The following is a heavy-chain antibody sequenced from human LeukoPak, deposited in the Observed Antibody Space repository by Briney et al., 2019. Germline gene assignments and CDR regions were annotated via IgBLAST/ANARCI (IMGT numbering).Heavy chain of an antibody. CDR3: ARGEYYYDGGY. CDR1: GFTFSRYW. V-gene: IGHV3-7*04. J-gene: IGHJ4*02. Sequence: RGSLRLSCAVSGFTFSRYWMSWVRQAPGKGLEWVANMKEDGSEKYFVDSVKGRFTISRDNAKNSLYLQMKSLRAEDTAVYYCARGEYYYDGGYWGQGTLVTVSS. CDR2: MKEDGSEK. D-gene: IGHD3-22*01.